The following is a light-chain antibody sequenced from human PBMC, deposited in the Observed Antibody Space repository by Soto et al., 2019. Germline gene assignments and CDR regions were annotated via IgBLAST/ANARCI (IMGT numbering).Light chain of an antibody. CDR1: QSVSSSY. J-gene: IGKJ2*01. CDR3: QQYGSFGYT. CDR2: GAS. Sequence: EIVLTQSPGTLSLSPGERATLSCRASQSVSSSYLAWYQQKPGQAPRLLIYGASSRATGIPDRFSGSGSGTDFTLTISRLETEDFAVYYCQQYGSFGYTFGQGTKLEIK. V-gene: IGKV3-20*01.